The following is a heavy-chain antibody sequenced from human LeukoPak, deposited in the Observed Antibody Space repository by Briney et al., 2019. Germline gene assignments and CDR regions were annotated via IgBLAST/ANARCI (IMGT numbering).Heavy chain of an antibody. Sequence: GGSLRLSCAASGFTFSDYYMSWIRQAPGKGLEWVSYISSSGSTIYYADSVKGRFTISRDNAKNSLYLQMNSLRAEDTAVYYCARDYCGGDCYSPADAFDIWGQGTVVTVSS. J-gene: IGHJ3*02. D-gene: IGHD2-21*02. CDR3: ARDYCGGDCYSPADAFDI. CDR2: ISSSGSTI. CDR1: GFTFSDYY. V-gene: IGHV3-11*04.